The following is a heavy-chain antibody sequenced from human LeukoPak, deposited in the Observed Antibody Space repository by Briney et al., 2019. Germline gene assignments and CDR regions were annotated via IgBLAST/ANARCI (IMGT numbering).Heavy chain of an antibody. Sequence: SETLSLTCAVYGGSFSDYYWSWIRQPPGKGLEWIGEINHSGSTNYNPSLKSRVTISVDTSKNQFSLKLSSVTAADTAVYYCVKGNWFDPWGQGTLVTVSS. J-gene: IGHJ5*02. CDR3: VKGNWFDP. CDR2: INHSGST. CDR1: GGSFSDYY. V-gene: IGHV4-34*01.